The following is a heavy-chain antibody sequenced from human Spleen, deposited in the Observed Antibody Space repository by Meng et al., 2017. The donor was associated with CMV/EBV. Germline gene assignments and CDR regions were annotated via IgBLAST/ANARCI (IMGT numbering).Heavy chain of an antibody. CDR1: GYTFTDYY. D-gene: IGHD5-24*01. Sequence: ASVKVSCKASGYTFTDYYIHWVRQAPGQGLEWMGWIKPNSGDTDYAQKFQGRVTMTRDTSISTAYLELSRLRSDDTAVYYCARSVEMTTIYDYWGQGTLVTVSS. J-gene: IGHJ4*02. V-gene: IGHV1-2*02. CDR3: ARSVEMTTIYDY. CDR2: IKPNSGDT.